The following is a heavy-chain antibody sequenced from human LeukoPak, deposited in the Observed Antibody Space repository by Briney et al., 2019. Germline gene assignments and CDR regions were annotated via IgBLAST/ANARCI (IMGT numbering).Heavy chain of an antibody. CDR3: ARAYSYGYARDYYFDY. V-gene: IGHV4-61*02. CDR1: GGSISSGRYY. D-gene: IGHD5-18*01. CDR2: IYTSGST. Sequence: SETLSLTCIVSGGSISSGRYYWSWIRQPAGKGLEWIGRIYTSGSTNYNPSLKSRVTISVDTSKNQFSRKLSSVTAADTAAYYCARAYSYGYARDYYFDYWGHRTLVTVSS. J-gene: IGHJ4*01.